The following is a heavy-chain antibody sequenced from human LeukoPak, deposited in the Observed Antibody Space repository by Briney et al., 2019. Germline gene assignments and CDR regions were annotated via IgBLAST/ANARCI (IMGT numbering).Heavy chain of an antibody. V-gene: IGHV3-66*02. CDR2: IYSGGST. Sequence: GGSLRLSCAASGFTFSSYAMSWVRQAPGKGLEWVSVIYSGGSTYYADSVKGRFTISRDNSKNTLYLQMNSLRAEDTAVYYCARSRTIFGVVRWYFDYWGQGTLVTVSS. J-gene: IGHJ4*02. CDR1: GFTFSSYA. CDR3: ARSRTIFGVVRWYFDY. D-gene: IGHD3-3*01.